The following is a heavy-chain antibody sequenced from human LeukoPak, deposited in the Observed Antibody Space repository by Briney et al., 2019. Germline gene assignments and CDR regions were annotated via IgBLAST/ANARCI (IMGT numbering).Heavy chain of an antibody. CDR3: ARPVGGFGDPWAFDI. CDR1: EYTFTSYY. Sequence: ASVKVSCKASEYTFTSYYMHWVRQAPGQGLEWMGIINPSGGSTSYAQKFQGRVTMTRDTSTSTVYMELSSLRSDDTAVYYCARPVGGFGDPWAFDIWGQGTMVTVSS. V-gene: IGHV1-46*01. J-gene: IGHJ3*02. D-gene: IGHD3-10*01. CDR2: INPSGGST.